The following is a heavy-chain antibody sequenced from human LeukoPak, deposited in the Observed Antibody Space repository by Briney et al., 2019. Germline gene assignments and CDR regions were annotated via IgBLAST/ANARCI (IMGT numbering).Heavy chain of an antibody. J-gene: IGHJ4*02. CDR1: GYTFTGYY. CDR3: ARDGDEYSSGWSFDY. D-gene: IGHD6-19*01. CDR2: INPNSGGT. Sequence: ASVKVSCKASGYTFTGYYMHWVRQAPGQGLEWMGWINPNSGGTNYAQKFQGWVTMTRDTSISTAYMELSRLRSDDTAVYCCARDGDEYSSGWSFDYWGQGTLVTVSS. V-gene: IGHV1-2*04.